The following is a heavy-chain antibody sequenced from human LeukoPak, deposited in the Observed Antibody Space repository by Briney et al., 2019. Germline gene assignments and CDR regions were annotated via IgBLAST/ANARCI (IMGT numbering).Heavy chain of an antibody. Sequence: GGSLRLSCAASGFTFSSYAMSWVRQAPGKGLDWVSGISTSGGSTSYADSVKGRFTISTDNPRNTLYMQMNSLRAEDTALYYCAIMHPYYDGSGYWVQWGQGTLVTVSS. D-gene: IGHD3-22*01. CDR2: ISTSGGST. J-gene: IGHJ4*02. CDR1: GFTFSSYA. CDR3: AIMHPYYDGSGYWVQ. V-gene: IGHV3-23*01.